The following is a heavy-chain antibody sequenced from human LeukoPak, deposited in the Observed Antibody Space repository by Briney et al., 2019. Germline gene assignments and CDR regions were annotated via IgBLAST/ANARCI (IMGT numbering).Heavy chain of an antibody. CDR2: IYPGDSDT. V-gene: IGHV5-51*01. J-gene: IGHJ5*02. CDR1: GYTFTNYW. Sequence: GESLKISCKGSGYTFTNYWIGWVRQMPGKGLEWMGIIYPGDSDTKYSPSFQGRVTISADKSINTAYLQWSSLRASDTAMYYCARGPDYYDSSGRFDPWGQGTLVTVSS. D-gene: IGHD3-22*01. CDR3: ARGPDYYDSSGRFDP.